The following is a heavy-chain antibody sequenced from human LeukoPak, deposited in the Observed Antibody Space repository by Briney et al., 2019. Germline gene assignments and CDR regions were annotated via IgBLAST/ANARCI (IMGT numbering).Heavy chain of an antibody. J-gene: IGHJ4*02. V-gene: IGHV5-51*01. D-gene: IGHD6-19*01. CDR2: IYPDDSDT. Sequence: GESLKISCKSSGYSFTNYWIGWVRPMPGKGLEWMGIIYPDDSDTRYSPSFQGQVTISVDKSISTAYLQWSSLKASDTAMYYCAKLGAYTSSWYGFVDYWGQGTLITVSS. CDR1: GYSFTNYW. CDR3: AKLGAYTSSWYGFVDY.